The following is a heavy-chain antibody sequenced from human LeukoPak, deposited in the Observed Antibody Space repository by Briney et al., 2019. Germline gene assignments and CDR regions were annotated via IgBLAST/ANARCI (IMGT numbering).Heavy chain of an antibody. V-gene: IGHV1-18*01. Sequence: GASVKVSCKASGYTFNRYGVNWVRQAPGQGLEWMGWIGTYNGNTNLAQKFKGRVTMTTDTATSTAYMELKSLRLEDTAVYYCAKDRVGAPPGDWEYLGASNCFDIWGQGTMVSVSS. CDR1: GYTFNRYG. J-gene: IGHJ3*02. CDR3: AKDRVGAPPGDWEYLGASNCFDI. D-gene: IGHD3-16*01. CDR2: IGTYNGNT.